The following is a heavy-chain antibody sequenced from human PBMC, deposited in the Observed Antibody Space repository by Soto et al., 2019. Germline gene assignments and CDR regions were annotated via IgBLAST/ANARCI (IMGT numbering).Heavy chain of an antibody. CDR2: MNPNSGNT. CDR1: GYTFTSYD. J-gene: IGHJ6*02. CDR3: ARGASYYHDSSGHYPPPSWGMDV. Sequence: QVQLVQSGAEVKKPGASVKVSCKASGYTFTSYDINWVRQAPGQGLEWMGRMNPNSGNTGYAQKFQGRVTMTRSTSISTAYMELSSLRSEDTAVYYCARGASYYHDSSGHYPPPSWGMDVWGQGTTVTVSS. D-gene: IGHD3-22*01. V-gene: IGHV1-8*01.